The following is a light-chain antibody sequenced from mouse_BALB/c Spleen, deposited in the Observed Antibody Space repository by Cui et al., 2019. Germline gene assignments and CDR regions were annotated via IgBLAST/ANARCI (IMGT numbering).Light chain of an antibody. CDR1: QSHLNSSNQKNY. CDR2: FAS. Sequence: DIVITLSPSSLALSVGQKVTMSCKSSQSHLNSSNQKNYVAWYQQKPGQSPKLLVYFASTRECGVPERFIGNGSGTDFTLTISSVQAEDMAEYFCQQHYSTPLTFGAGTKLELK. J-gene: IGKJ5*01. V-gene: IGKV8-24*01. CDR3: QQHYSTPLT.